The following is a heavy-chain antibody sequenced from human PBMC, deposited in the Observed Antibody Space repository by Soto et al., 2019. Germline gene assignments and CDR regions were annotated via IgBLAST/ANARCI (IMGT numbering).Heavy chain of an antibody. CDR3: ARVNSGYDLYYFDY. V-gene: IGHV1-2*06. Sequence: ASVKVSCKASGYTFTGYYMHWVRQAPGQGLEWMGRINPNSGGTNYAQKFQGRVTMTRDTSISTAYMELSRLRSDDTAVYYCARVNSGYDLYYFDYWGQGTLVTVYS. CDR1: GYTFTGYY. CDR2: INPNSGGT. D-gene: IGHD5-12*01. J-gene: IGHJ4*02.